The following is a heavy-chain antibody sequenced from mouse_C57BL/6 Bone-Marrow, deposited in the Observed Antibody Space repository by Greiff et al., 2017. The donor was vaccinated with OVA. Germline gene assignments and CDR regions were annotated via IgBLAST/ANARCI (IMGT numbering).Heavy chain of an antibody. V-gene: IGHV1-80*01. J-gene: IGHJ1*03. Sequence: QVQLKQSGAELVKPGASVKISCKASGYAFSSYWMNWVKQRPGKGLEWIGQIYPGDGDTNYNGKFRGKATLTADKSSSTAYMQLSSLTSEDSAVYFCARLGFWYFDVWCTGTAVTVSS. D-gene: IGHD4-1*01. CDR2: IYPGDGDT. CDR1: GYAFSSYW. CDR3: ARLGFWYFDV.